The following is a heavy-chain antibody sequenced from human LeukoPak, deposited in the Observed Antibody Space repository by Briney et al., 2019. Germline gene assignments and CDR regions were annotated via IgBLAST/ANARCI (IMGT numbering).Heavy chain of an antibody. J-gene: IGHJ6*03. V-gene: IGHV1-18*01. CDR1: GYTFTSYG. CDR3: ARVILWFGEFRYMDV. Sequence: GASVKVSCKASGYTFTSYGIRWVRQAPGQGLEWMGWISAYNGNTNYAQKLQGRVTMTTDTSTSTAYMELRSLRSDDTAVYYCARVILWFGEFRYMDVWGKGTTVTISS. D-gene: IGHD3-10*01. CDR2: ISAYNGNT.